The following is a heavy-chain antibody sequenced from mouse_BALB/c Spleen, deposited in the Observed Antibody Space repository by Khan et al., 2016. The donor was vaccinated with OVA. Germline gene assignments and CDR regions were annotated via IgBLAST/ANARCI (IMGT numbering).Heavy chain of an antibody. CDR3: ANGNYGWFAY. CDR2: ISSAGTYT. D-gene: IGHD1-1*02. Sequence: EVELVESGGDLVKTGGSLKLSCAASGFTFSSFVLSWVRQTPEKGLAWVATISSAGTYTYSLDSVKGRFTISRDNAKNTLYLQMNSLRSEDTAMYYCANGNYGWFAYWGQGTLVTVSA. V-gene: IGHV5-9-1*01. CDR1: GFTFSSFV. J-gene: IGHJ3*01.